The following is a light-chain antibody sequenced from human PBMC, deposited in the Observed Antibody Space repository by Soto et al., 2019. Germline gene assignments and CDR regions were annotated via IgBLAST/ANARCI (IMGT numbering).Light chain of an antibody. J-gene: IGLJ1*01. CDR2: DVS. V-gene: IGLV2-14*03. Sequence: QSALTQPASVSGSPGQSITISCTGTSSDVGGYNYVSWYQQHPAKAPKLIIFDVSKRPSGVPNRFSGSKSGKTASLTIAGLRAEDDSDYYCCSYVGRNTYVFGTGTKLTVL. CDR1: SSDVGGYNY. CDR3: CSYVGRNTYV.